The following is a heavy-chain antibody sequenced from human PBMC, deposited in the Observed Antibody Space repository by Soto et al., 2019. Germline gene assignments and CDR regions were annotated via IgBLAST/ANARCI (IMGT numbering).Heavy chain of an antibody. J-gene: IGHJ3*02. D-gene: IGHD3-22*01. V-gene: IGHV4-30-4*01. Sequence: QVQLQESGPGLVKPSQTLSLTCTVSGGSISSGDYYWSWIRQPPGKGLEWIGYIYYSGSTYYNPSLKSRVTISVDTSKNQFSLKLSSVTAADTAVYYCARVDYYDSSGYYLGSFDIWGQGTMVTVSS. CDR1: GGSISSGDYY. CDR2: IYYSGST. CDR3: ARVDYYDSSGYYLGSFDI.